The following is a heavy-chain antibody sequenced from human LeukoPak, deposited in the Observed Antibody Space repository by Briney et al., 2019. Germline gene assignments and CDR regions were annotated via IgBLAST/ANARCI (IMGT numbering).Heavy chain of an antibody. CDR1: GFTFDDYG. J-gene: IGHJ4*02. CDR3: ARDYYDSSGYYYFDY. CDR2: INWNGGGK. D-gene: IGHD3-22*01. V-gene: IGHV3-20*04. Sequence: PGGSLRLSCAASGFTFDDYGMSWVRQAPGKGLEWVSGINWNGGGKGYADSVKGRFTISRDNAKNSLYLQMNSLRAEDTALYYCARDYYDSSGYYYFDYWGQGTLVTVSS.